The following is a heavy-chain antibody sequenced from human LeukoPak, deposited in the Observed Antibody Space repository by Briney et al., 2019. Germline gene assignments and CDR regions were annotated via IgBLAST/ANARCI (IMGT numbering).Heavy chain of an antibody. CDR1: GDSVSSNSAA. CDR2: TYYRSKWYN. Sequence: SQTLSLTCAISGDSVSSNSAAWNWIRQFPSRGLEWLGRTYYRSKWYNDYAVSVKSRITINPDTSKNQFSLQLNSVTPEDTAVYYCARASFAGASPIFDYWGQGTLVTVSS. V-gene: IGHV6-1*01. D-gene: IGHD2-21*01. CDR3: ARASFAGASPIFDY. J-gene: IGHJ4*02.